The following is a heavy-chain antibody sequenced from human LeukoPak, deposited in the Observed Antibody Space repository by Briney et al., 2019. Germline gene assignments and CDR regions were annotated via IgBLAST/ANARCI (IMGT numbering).Heavy chain of an antibody. V-gene: IGHV3-74*01. J-gene: IGHJ4*02. D-gene: IGHD6-13*01. CDR2: INSAGIST. Sequence: GGSLRLSCTASGFTFSSYWMHWVRRAPGKGLVWVSRINSAGISTNYADSVRGRFTISRDNAKNTLYLQMNSLRAEDTAIYYCGRDIATAVDYWGLGTLVTVSS. CDR3: GRDIATAVDY. CDR1: GFTFSSYW.